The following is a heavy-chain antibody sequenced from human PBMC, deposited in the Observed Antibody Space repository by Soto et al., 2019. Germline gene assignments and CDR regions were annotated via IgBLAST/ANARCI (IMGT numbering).Heavy chain of an antibody. V-gene: IGHV3-23*01. J-gene: IGHJ4*02. CDR2: ISGSGGST. Sequence: GGSLRLSCAASGFTFSSYAMSWVRQAPGKGLEWVSAISGSGGSTYYADSVKGRFTISRDNSKNTLYLQMNSLRAEDTAVYYCAKVPRVQTDYDFWSGYYTHWGQGTLVTVSS. D-gene: IGHD3-3*01. CDR3: AKVPRVQTDYDFWSGYYTH. CDR1: GFTFSSYA.